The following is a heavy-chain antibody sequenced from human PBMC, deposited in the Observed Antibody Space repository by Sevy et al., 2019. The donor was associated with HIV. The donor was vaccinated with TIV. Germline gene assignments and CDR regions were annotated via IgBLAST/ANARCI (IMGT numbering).Heavy chain of an antibody. J-gene: IGHJ3*01. Sequence: GGSLRLSCAASGFTFSNYGMHWVRQAPGKGLGWVAVVSYDGSTKYYADFVKGRFTISRDNSKNTVYLQMNTLRTEDTAVFYCAKGSKATDSAFDLWGQGTMVTVSS. CDR2: VSYDGSTK. CDR3: AKGSKATDSAFDL. V-gene: IGHV3-30*18. D-gene: IGHD1-26*01. CDR1: GFTFSNYG.